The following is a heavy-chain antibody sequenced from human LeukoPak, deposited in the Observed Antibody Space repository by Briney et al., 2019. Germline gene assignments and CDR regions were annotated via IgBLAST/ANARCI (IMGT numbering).Heavy chain of an antibody. CDR2: IIPVFGTA. CDR1: GATFTTYA. J-gene: IGHJ4*02. V-gene: IGHV1-69*05. Sequence: SVKVSCKASGATFTTYAIIWVRQAPGQGLEWMGGIIPVFGTANYAQRFQGRVTMTTDISTSTAYMELRSLRSDDTAVYYCARGADILTGYTDYWGQGTLVTVSS. D-gene: IGHD3-9*01. CDR3: ARGADILTGYTDY.